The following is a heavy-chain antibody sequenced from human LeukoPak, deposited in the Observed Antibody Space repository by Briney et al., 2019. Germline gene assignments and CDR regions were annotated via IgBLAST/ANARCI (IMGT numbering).Heavy chain of an antibody. CDR3: AKSKTVTTEFDY. CDR2: ISWNSGSI. J-gene: IGHJ4*02. D-gene: IGHD4-17*01. Sequence: PGGSLRLSCAVSGFTFSSYAMSWVRQAPGKGLEWVSVISWNSGSIGYADSVKGRFTMSRDNAKDSLYLQMNSLRAEDMALYYCAKSKTVTTEFDYWGQGTLVTVSS. V-gene: IGHV3-9*03. CDR1: GFTFSSYA.